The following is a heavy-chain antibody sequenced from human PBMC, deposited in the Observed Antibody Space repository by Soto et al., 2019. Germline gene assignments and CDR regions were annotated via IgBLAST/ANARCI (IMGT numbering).Heavy chain of an antibody. CDR1: GFTFSSYA. D-gene: IGHD3-3*01. J-gene: IGHJ5*02. V-gene: IGHV3-30*18. CDR2: ISHDGSNK. Sequence: QVQLVESGGGVVQPGRSLRLSCAVSGFTFSSYAIHWVRQAPGKGLEWVAVISHDGSNKYYADSVKSRFTISRDNSMHTVYLQMNSLRAEDTAVYYCAKDVTIFGVGEFGPWGKGPLVTVSS. CDR3: AKDVTIFGVGEFGP.